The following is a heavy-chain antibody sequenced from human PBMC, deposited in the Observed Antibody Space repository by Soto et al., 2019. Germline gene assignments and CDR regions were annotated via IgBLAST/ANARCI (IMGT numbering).Heavy chain of an antibody. Sequence: SETLSLTCTVSGGSLSSGTYYWSWIRQPPGKDLEWIAYIYHSGSSQSNPSLKSRVTISIDTSKNQFSLELRSVTAADTAVYYCARDLLDTTVDYYFDSWGPGRLVTVSS. CDR3: ARDLLDTTVDYYFDS. J-gene: IGHJ4*02. CDR1: GGSLSSGTYY. V-gene: IGHV4-30-4*01. D-gene: IGHD4-17*01. CDR2: IYHSGSS.